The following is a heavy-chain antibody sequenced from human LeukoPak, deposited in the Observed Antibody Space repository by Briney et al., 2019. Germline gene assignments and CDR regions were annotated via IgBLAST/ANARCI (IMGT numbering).Heavy chain of an antibody. CDR2: ISAYNGNT. Sequence: ASVKVSFKASGYTFTSYGISWVRQAPGQGLEWMGWISAYNGNTNYAQKLQGRGTMTTDTSTSTAYMELRSLRSDDTAVYYCARGRAARPGNYFDYWGQGTLVTVSP. D-gene: IGHD6-6*01. CDR3: ARGRAARPGNYFDY. V-gene: IGHV1-18*01. J-gene: IGHJ4*02. CDR1: GYTFTSYG.